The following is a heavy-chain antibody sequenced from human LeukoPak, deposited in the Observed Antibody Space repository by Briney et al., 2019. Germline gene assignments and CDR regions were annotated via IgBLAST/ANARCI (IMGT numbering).Heavy chain of an antibody. Sequence: ASVKVSCKASGYTFTGYYMHWVRQAPGQGLEWMGRIIPILGIANYAQKFQGRVTITADKSTSTAYMELSSLRSEDTAVYYCALCYVDIVATIGGAFDIWGQGTMVTVSS. V-gene: IGHV1-69*02. CDR1: GYTFTGYY. CDR2: IIPILGIA. CDR3: ALCYVDIVATIGGAFDI. J-gene: IGHJ3*02. D-gene: IGHD5-12*01.